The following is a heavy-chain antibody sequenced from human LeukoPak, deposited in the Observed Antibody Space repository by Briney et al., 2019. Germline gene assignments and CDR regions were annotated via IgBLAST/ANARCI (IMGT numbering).Heavy chain of an antibody. Sequence: PSETLSLTCTVSGDSISSYYWSWIRQPPGKGLEWIAYIYTSGSTSYNPSLKRRATISLDTSRNQFSLSLRSVTAADTAVYYCAREADGDRTPWGQGTLVTVSS. J-gene: IGHJ5*02. CDR1: GDSISSYY. CDR2: IYTSGST. CDR3: AREADGDRTP. V-gene: IGHV4-4*08. D-gene: IGHD1-1*01.